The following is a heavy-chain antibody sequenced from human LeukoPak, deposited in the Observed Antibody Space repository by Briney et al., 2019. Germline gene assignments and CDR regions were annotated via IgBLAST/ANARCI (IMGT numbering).Heavy chain of an antibody. V-gene: IGHV1-8*03. CDR2: MSPNSGNT. Sequence: ASVKVSCKASGYTFTSYDINWVRTATGQGLEWMEWMSPNSGNTGSAQKFQGRVTITRNTSISTAYMELNSLRSDGTAVYCCERIVDFWSGSDYYYMDVWGKGTTVTVSS. D-gene: IGHD3-3*01. J-gene: IGHJ6*03. CDR1: GYTFTSYD. CDR3: ERIVDFWSGSDYYYMDV.